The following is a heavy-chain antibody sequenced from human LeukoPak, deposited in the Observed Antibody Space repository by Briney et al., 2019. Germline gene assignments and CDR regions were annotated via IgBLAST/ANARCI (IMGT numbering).Heavy chain of an antibody. CDR3: ARAPRLWFGEYYYYYMDV. CDR2: MNPNSGNT. Sequence: ASVKVSCTASGYTFTSYDINWVRQATGQGLEWMGWMNPNSGNTGYAQKFQGRVTMTRNTSISTAYMELSSLRSEDTAVYYCARAPRLWFGEYYYYYMDVWGKGTTVTIPS. J-gene: IGHJ6*03. CDR1: GYTFTSYD. V-gene: IGHV1-8*01. D-gene: IGHD3-10*01.